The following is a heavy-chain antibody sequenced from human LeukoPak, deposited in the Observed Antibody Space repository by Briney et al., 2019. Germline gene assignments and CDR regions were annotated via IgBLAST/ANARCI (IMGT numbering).Heavy chain of an antibody. Sequence: PSETLSLTCTVSGDSVSSDSYYWSWIRQPAGKGLEWIGRIYTSGSTNYNPSLKSRVTMSVDTSKNQFSLKLSSVTAADTAVYYCARFRSGWSSDYYGMDVWGQGTTVTVSS. V-gene: IGHV4-61*02. J-gene: IGHJ6*02. D-gene: IGHD6-19*01. CDR2: IYTSGST. CDR3: ARFRSGWSSDYYGMDV. CDR1: GDSVSSDSYY.